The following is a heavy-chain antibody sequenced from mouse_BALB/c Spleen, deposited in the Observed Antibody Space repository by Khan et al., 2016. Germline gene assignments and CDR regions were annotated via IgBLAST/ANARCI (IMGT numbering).Heavy chain of an antibody. CDR1: GFDFSRYW. CDR2: INPDSSTI. J-gene: IGHJ3*01. D-gene: IGHD1-1*01. CDR3: ARAGYYGYLAY. V-gene: IGHV4-1*02. Sequence: EVKLLASGGGLVQPGGSLKLSCAASGFDFSRYWMSWVRQAPGKGLEWIGEINPDSSTINYTPSLKDKFIISRDNAKNTLYLQMRKVRSEDTALYYCARAGYYGYLAYWGQGTLVTVSA.